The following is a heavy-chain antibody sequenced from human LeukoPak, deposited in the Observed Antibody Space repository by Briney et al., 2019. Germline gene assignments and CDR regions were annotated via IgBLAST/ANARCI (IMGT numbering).Heavy chain of an antibody. CDR2: INHSGST. V-gene: IGHV4-34*01. Sequence: SETLSLTCAVYGGSFSGYYWSWIRQPPGKGLEWIGEINHSGSTNYNPSLKSRVTISVDTSKNQFSLKLSSVTAADTAVYYCARVGKLYYYGMDVWGQGTTVTVSS. CDR1: GGSFSGYY. CDR3: ARVGKLYYYGMDV. J-gene: IGHJ6*02. D-gene: IGHD1-26*01.